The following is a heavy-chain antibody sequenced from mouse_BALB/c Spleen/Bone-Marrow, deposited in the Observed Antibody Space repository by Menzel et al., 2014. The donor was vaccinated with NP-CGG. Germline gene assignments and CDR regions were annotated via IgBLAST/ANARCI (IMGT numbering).Heavy chain of an antibody. D-gene: IGHD2-4*01. J-gene: IGHJ3*01. CDR2: ISYSGST. CDR3: ARPSHDYDLAWFAY. V-gene: IGHV3-8*02. Sequence: EVKLVESGPSLVKPSQTLSLTCSVTGDSITSGYWNWIRKFPGNKLEYMGYISYSGSTYYNPPLKSRISITRDTSKNQYYLQLNSVTTEDTATYYCARPSHDYDLAWFAYWGQGTLVTVSA. CDR1: GDSITSGY.